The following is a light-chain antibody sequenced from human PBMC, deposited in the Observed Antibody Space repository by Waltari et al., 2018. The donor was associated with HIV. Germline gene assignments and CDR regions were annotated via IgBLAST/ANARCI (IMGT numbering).Light chain of an antibody. CDR1: NMGNRH. CDR2: YDT. Sequence: SFVLTQPPSVSVAPGKTARMTCDGNNMGNRHVHWFQQRPGQAPVLVIYYDTDRPSGVPERFSGSNSGNTATLTISRVEAGDEADYYCQVSDNSDELFGGGTKLTVL. CDR3: QVSDNSDEL. J-gene: IGLJ2*01. V-gene: IGLV3-21*04.